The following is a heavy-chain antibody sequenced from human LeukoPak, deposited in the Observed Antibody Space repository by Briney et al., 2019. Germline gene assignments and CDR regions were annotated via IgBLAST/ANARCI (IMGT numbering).Heavy chain of an antibody. V-gene: IGHV3-30*03. Sequence: GGSLRLSCAASGFTFSSSGMHWVRQAPGKGLEWVAVISYDGSNKYYADSVKGRFTISRDNSKNTLYLQMNSLRAEDTAVYYCAREAMSSMIVVVTKKGGAFDIWGQGTMVTVSS. CDR1: GFTFSSSG. D-gene: IGHD3-22*01. J-gene: IGHJ3*02. CDR3: AREAMSSMIVVVTKKGGAFDI. CDR2: ISYDGSNK.